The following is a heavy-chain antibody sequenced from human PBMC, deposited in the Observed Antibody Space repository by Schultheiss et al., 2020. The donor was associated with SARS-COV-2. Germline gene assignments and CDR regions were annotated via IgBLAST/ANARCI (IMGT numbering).Heavy chain of an antibody. D-gene: IGHD6-19*01. CDR2: ISGSGGST. J-gene: IGHJ4*02. V-gene: IGHV3-53*05. Sequence: GGSLRLSCAASGFTVSSNYMSWVRQAPGKGLEWVSVISGSGGSTYYADSVKGRFTISRDNSKNTLYLQMNSLRAEDTAVYYCARELTVAGTTFNFDYWGQGTLVTVSS. CDR3: ARELTVAGTTFNFDY. CDR1: GFTVSSNY.